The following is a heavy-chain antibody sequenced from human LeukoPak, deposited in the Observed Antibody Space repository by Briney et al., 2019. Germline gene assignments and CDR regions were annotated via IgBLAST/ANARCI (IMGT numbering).Heavy chain of an antibody. Sequence: GGSLRLSCAASGFTFSSSSMSWVRQAPGKGLEWVSGISEGVGNTYYADSVKGRFTISRDHSKNTLYLQMNSLRAEDTALYYCAKREKGTTGRFFDYWGQGTLVTVSS. D-gene: IGHD4-17*01. CDR3: AKREKGTTGRFFDY. V-gene: IGHV3-23*01. J-gene: IGHJ4*02. CDR1: GFTFSSSS. CDR2: ISEGVGNT.